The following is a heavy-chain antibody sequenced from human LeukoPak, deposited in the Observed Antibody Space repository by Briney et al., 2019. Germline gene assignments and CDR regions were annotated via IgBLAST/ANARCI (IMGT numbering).Heavy chain of an antibody. J-gene: IGHJ3*02. V-gene: IGHV4-59*01. Sequence: SETLSLTCTVSGGSISDYYWSWIRQPPGKGLEWIGYVHYSGSTNYTPSLKSRVTIPINTSKNQFSLRLSPVTAADTAVYYCAGATSREAFDIWGQGTMVTVSS. CDR2: VHYSGST. CDR3: AGATSREAFDI. D-gene: IGHD2-2*01. CDR1: GGSISDYY.